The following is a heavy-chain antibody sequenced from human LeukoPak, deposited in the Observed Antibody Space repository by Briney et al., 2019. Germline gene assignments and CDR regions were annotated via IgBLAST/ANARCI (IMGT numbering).Heavy chain of an antibody. CDR2: ISYSGST. CDR1: GGSISSYY. V-gene: IGHV4-59*01. CDR3: ARALGYCSSTSYLYYYYYYMDV. Sequence: SETLSLTCTVSGGSISSYYWSWIRQPPGKGLEWIGYISYSGSTNYNPSLKSRVTISVDTSKNQFSLKLSSVTAADTAVYYCARALGYCSSTSYLYYYYYYMDVWGKGNTVTVSS. D-gene: IGHD2-2*01. J-gene: IGHJ6*03.